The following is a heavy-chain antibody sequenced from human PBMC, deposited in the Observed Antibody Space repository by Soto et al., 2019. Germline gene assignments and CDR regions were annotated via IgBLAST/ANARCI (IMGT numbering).Heavy chain of an antibody. V-gene: IGHV2-5*02. CDR3: AHALGGGSSSYFDY. Sequence: QITLKESGPTLVKPTQTLTLTCTFSGSSLSSSGVGVGWIRQPPGKALEWLALIYWDDDKRYSPSLKSMLTITKDTSKNQVVLTMANMDPVDTATYYCAHALGGGSSSYFDYWGQGTLVTVSS. CDR1: GSSLSSSGVG. CDR2: IYWDDDK. D-gene: IGHD3-16*01. J-gene: IGHJ4*02.